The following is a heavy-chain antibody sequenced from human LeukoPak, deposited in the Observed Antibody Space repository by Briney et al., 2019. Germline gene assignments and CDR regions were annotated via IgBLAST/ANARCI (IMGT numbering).Heavy chain of an antibody. CDR3: ARLIMVRGNGYSEH. V-gene: IGHV4-39*07. CDR1: GGSISSSSYY. D-gene: IGHD3-10*01. Sequence: PSETLSLTCTVSGGSISSSSYYWGWIRQPPGKGLEWIGSIYYSGSTYYNPSLKSRVTISVDTSKSQFSLKLSSVTAADTAVYYCARLIMVRGNGYSEHWGQGTLVTVSS. CDR2: IYYSGST. J-gene: IGHJ1*01.